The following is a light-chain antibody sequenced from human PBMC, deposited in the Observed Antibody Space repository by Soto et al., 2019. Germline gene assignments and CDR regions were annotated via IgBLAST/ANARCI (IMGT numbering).Light chain of an antibody. CDR1: QSISNW. CDR3: QQYNGSRLA. Sequence: DIQMTQSPSSLSASVGDRVTFTCRASQSISNWLAWYQHKPGKAPKLLIYNASTLESGVPSRFSGSGSGTEFTLTISSLQADDFAIYYSQQYNGSRLAFGGGTKVEIK. CDR2: NAS. V-gene: IGKV1-5*03. J-gene: IGKJ4*01.